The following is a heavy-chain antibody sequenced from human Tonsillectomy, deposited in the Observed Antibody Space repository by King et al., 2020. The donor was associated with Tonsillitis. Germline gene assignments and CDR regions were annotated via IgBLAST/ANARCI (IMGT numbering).Heavy chain of an antibody. V-gene: IGHV3-23*04. CDR3: AKAWELEADY. CDR1: GFTFSSYA. Sequence: VQLVESGGGLVQPGGSLRLSCAASGFTFSSYAMIWVRQAPGKGREWVSTMSGRCGSTYYADSVKGRFTISRDNSKNTLYLQMNSLRAEDTAVYYCAKAWELEADYWGQGTLVTVSS. CDR2: MSGRCGST. J-gene: IGHJ4*02. D-gene: IGHD1-26*01.